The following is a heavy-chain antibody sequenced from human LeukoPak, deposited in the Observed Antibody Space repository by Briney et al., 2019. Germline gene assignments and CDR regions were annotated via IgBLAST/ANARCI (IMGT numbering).Heavy chain of an antibody. CDR3: ASGATMVRGVVITEGIDYFDY. CDR1: GYTFTAYY. V-gene: IGHV1-2*02. D-gene: IGHD3-10*01. CDR2: INPNSGGT. Sequence: ASVKVSCKASGYTFTAYYIHWVRQAPGQGLEWMGWINPNSGGTNYAQRFQGRVTMTRDTSISTACMELNRLTSDDTAVYYCASGATMVRGVVITEGIDYFDYWGQGTLVTVSS. J-gene: IGHJ4*02.